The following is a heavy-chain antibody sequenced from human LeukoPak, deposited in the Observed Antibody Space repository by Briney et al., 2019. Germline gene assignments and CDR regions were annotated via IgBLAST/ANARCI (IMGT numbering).Heavy chain of an antibody. CDR3: ARDPPGHDYGDP. CDR2: INPNSGGT. Sequence: ASVKVSCKASGYTFTGYYMHWVRQAPGQGLEWMGWINPNSGGTNYAQKFQGRVTMTRDTSISTAYMELSGLRSDDTAVYYCARDPPGHDYGDPWGQGTLVTVSS. V-gene: IGHV1-2*02. CDR1: GYTFTGYY. D-gene: IGHD4-17*01. J-gene: IGHJ5*02.